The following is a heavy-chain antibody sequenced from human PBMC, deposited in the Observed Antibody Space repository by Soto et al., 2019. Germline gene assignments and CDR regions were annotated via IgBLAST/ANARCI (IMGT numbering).Heavy chain of an antibody. V-gene: IGHV4-34*01. CDR1: GGSFSGYY. D-gene: IGHD6-19*01. Sequence: PSETLSLTCAVYGGSFSGYYWSWIRQPPGKGLEWIGEINHSGSTNYNPSHKSRVTKSVDTSKNQYSLKLSTVTAADTAVYYCARAFSGWFQGFRGWFDPWGQGTLVTVSS. J-gene: IGHJ5*02. CDR2: INHSGST. CDR3: ARAFSGWFQGFRGWFDP.